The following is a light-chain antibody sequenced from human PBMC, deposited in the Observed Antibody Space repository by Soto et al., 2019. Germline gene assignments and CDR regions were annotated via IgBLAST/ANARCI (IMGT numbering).Light chain of an antibody. V-gene: IGKV3-20*01. CDR1: QSVSLTY. CDR2: GAS. CDR3: QQYGTSEII. Sequence: IVLTQSPGTLSLSPGERATLSCRASQSVSLTYLAWYQQNPGQAPRLLIYGASTRATGIPARFSGSGSGTEFNLTISSLQSEDFAVFYCQQYGTSEIIFGQGTRLEIK. J-gene: IGKJ5*01.